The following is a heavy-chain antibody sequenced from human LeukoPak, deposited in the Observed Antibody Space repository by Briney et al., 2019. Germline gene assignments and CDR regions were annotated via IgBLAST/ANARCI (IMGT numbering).Heavy chain of an antibody. CDR2: ISSSSTYI. D-gene: IGHD3-10*01. V-gene: IGHV3-21*01. Sequence: PGRSLRLSCAASGFIFSSFSMNWVRQVPGKGLEWVSSISSSSTYIFYADSVKGRFSISRDDAKNSLYLQMNSLRAEDTAVYYCARDFPSRFGEGFDFWGQGTLVTVSS. J-gene: IGHJ5*01. CDR3: ARDFPSRFGEGFDF. CDR1: GFIFSSFS.